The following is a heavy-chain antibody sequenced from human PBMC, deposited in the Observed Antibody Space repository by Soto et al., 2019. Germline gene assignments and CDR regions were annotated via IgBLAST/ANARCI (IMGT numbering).Heavy chain of an antibody. V-gene: IGHV4-59*01. CDR1: GGSISRYY. J-gene: IGHJ6*02. D-gene: IGHD2-15*01. CDR2: IYYSGST. CDR3: ARDRVYCSGGSCYATPEMVHCYYYGMDF. Sequence: PSETLSLTCTVPGGSISRYYWSWIRQPPGKXLEWIGYIYYSGSTNYNPSLKSRVTISVDTSKNQFSLKLSSVTAADTAVYYCARDRVYCSGGSCYATPEMVHCYYYGMDFWDQRTMVTL.